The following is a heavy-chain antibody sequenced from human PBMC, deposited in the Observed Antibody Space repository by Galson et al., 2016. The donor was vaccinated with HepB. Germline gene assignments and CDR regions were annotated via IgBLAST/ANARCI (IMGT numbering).Heavy chain of an antibody. V-gene: IGHV3-21*04. D-gene: IGHD6-6*01. CDR3: AKDRWTGQLLPHGFDY. Sequence: SLRLSCAASGFTFTSYTMNWVRQAPGKGLEWVASISVSSSYIYYADSVKGRFTISRDNAKNSLYLQMNSLRAEDTALYYCAKDRWTGQLLPHGFDYWGQGTLVTVSS. CDR2: ISVSSSYI. J-gene: IGHJ4*02. CDR1: GFTFTSYT.